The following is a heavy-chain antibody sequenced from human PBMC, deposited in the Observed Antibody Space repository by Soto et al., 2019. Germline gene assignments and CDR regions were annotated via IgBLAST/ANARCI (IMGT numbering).Heavy chain of an antibody. J-gene: IGHJ4*02. CDR1: GFSVDNIF. CDR3: SRDHSSGGYDY. Sequence: GGSLRLSCVASGFSVDNIFMSWVRQAPGRGLQWVSTISDDGRTYYADSVKGRFSLSRDKSRNTLYLQMNRLRVEDTAVYYCSRDHSSGGYDYRGQGSLVTVSS. V-gene: IGHV3-53*01. D-gene: IGHD2-8*02. CDR2: ISDDGRT.